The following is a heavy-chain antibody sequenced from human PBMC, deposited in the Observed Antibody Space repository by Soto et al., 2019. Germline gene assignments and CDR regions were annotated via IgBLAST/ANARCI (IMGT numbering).Heavy chain of an antibody. Sequence: PSETLSLTCTVSGGSISSSSYYWGWIRQPPGKGLEWIGSIYYSGSTYYNPSLKSRVTISVDTSKNQFSLKLSSVTAADTAVYYCARRSLNEYAEYYFEYWGQGTLVTVSS. V-gene: IGHV4-39*01. CDR2: IYYSGST. CDR3: ARRSLNEYAEYYFEY. CDR1: GGSISSSSYY. J-gene: IGHJ4*02.